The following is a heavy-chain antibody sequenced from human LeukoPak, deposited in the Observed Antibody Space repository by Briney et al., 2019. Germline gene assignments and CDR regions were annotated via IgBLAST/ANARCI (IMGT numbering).Heavy chain of an antibody. J-gene: IGHJ6*03. Sequence: AGGSLRLSCAASGFTFSRYSMNWVRQAPGKGLEWVSSISSSGYYIHYADSVKGRFTISRDNAKNSLDLQMNSLRGEDTAVYYCASRRHPYYYYMDVWGKGTTVTISS. CDR2: ISSSGYYI. CDR3: ASRRHPYYYYMDV. CDR1: GFTFSRYS. V-gene: IGHV3-21*01.